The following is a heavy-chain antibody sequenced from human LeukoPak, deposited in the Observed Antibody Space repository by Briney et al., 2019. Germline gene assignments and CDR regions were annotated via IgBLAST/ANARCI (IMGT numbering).Heavy chain of an antibody. CDR3: ARAVGNYYDTGLDAFDI. CDR2: IYYSGST. J-gene: IGHJ3*02. V-gene: IGHV4-61*01. CDR1: GGSVSSGSYY. D-gene: IGHD3-22*01. Sequence: PSETLSLTCTVSGGSVSSGSYYWSWIRQPPGKGLEWIGYIYYSGSTNYNPSLKSRVTISVDTSKKQFSLKLSAVTAADTAVYYCARAVGNYYDTGLDAFDIWGQGTMVTVSS.